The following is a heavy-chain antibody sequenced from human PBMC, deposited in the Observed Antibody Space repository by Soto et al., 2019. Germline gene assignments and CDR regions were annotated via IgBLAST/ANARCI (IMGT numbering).Heavy chain of an antibody. V-gene: IGHV3-33*03. Sequence: QAQLVESGGGVVQPGTSLRLSCAASGFTISTHGMHWVRQAPGKGLEWLANIWYDGSNKFYAESVKGRFSISKDNSKNTLYLQMSCLRAEDTAVYYCAAATTWNFHFPYWGQGTQVPVSS. D-gene: IGHD1-7*01. CDR2: IWYDGSNK. J-gene: IGHJ4*02. CDR3: AAATTWNFHFPY. CDR1: GFTISTHG.